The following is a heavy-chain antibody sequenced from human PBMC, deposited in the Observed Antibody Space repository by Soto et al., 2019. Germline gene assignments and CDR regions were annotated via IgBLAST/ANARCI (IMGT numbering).Heavy chain of an antibody. CDR1: GDTFNNYI. V-gene: IGHV1-69*16. CDR3: ANSPCEEGGIYYGFDV. D-gene: IGHD3-16*01. Sequence: QVQLVQSGAEVKKPGSSVKVSCKASGDTFNNYIISWVRQAPGQGLEWMGGIIPFRGTADYVQKFQGRVTITADESTSTVFMELSSLRSEDTAVYYCANSPCEEGGIYYGFDVWGQGTTVTVSS. J-gene: IGHJ6*02. CDR2: IIPFRGTA.